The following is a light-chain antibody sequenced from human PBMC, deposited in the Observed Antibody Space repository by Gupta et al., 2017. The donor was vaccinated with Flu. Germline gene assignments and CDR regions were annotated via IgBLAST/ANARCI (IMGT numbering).Light chain of an antibody. Sequence: QSVLTQPPSVSAAPGQKVTISCSGTSSNIGDNFVSWYQQFPGTAPKLLIYDTHKRPSGIPDRCSCSKSGTSANLGITGLQTGDEADDYCGTWANSLSASVFGTGTKVTVL. J-gene: IGLJ1*01. V-gene: IGLV1-51*01. CDR3: GTWANSLSASV. CDR2: DTH. CDR1: SSNIGDNF.